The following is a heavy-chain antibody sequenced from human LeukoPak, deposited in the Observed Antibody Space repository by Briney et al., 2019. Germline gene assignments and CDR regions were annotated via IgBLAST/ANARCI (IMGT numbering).Heavy chain of an antibody. V-gene: IGHV4-34*01. CDR3: ARGVVEDYFDY. Sequence: SETLSLTCAVYGGSFSDYYWSWIRQPPGKGLEWIGEINHSGSTNYNPSLKSRVTISVDTSKNQFSLKLSSVTAADTAVYYCARGVVEDYFDYWGQGTLVTVSS. J-gene: IGHJ4*02. CDR2: INHSGST. CDR1: GGSFSDYY. D-gene: IGHD3-22*01.